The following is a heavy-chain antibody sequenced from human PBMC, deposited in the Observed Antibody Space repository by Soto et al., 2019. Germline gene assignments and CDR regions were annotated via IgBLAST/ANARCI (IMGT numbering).Heavy chain of an antibody. D-gene: IGHD4-4*01. V-gene: IGHV1-46*01. J-gene: IGHJ6*02. CDR3: SRVRIRCYSNPPCYYYGMDV. Sequence: ASVKVSCKASGGTFSSYSINWVRQAPGQGLEWMGIINPSGGSTSYAQKFQGRVTMTRDTSTSTVYLELSSLSSEDPAVYYCSRVRIRCYSNPPCYYYGMDVWGQGTTVTVSS. CDR2: INPSGGST. CDR1: GGTFSSYS.